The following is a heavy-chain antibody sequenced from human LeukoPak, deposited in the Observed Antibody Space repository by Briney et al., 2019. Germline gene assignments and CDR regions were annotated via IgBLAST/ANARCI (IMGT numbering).Heavy chain of an antibody. CDR2: INSDGSSI. CDR1: GFTFSSYW. V-gene: IGHV3-74*01. J-gene: IGHJ3*02. Sequence: GGSLRLSCAASGFTFSSYWMHWVRQAPGKGLVWVARINSDGSSISYADSVKGRLTISRDNAKNTLYLQMNSLRAEDTAVYYCARQVVTLSSDAFDIWGQGTMVTVSS. CDR3: ARQVVTLSSDAFDI. D-gene: IGHD2-21*02.